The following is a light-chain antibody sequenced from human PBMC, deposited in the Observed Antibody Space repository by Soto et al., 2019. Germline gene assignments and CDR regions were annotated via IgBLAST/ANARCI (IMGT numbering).Light chain of an antibody. Sequence: EIVMTQSPATLSVSPGERATLSCSASQRVSSNLAWYQQTPGQAPRLLIYGASTRATGIPARFSGSGSGTEFTLTISGLQSEDVAVDFCQQYNSWPPALTFGGGTKVESK. V-gene: IGKV3-15*01. CDR3: QQYNSWPPALT. CDR2: GAS. J-gene: IGKJ4*01. CDR1: QRVSSN.